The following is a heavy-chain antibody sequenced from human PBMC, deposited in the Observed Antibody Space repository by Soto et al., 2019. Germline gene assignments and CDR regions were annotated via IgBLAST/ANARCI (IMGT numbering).Heavy chain of an antibody. D-gene: IGHD1-7*01. CDR1: GFTFDDYA. Sequence: EVQLVESGGGLVQPGRSLRLSCAASGFTFDDYAMHWVRQAPGKGLEWVSGISWNSGSIGYADSVKGRFTISRDNAKNSLYLQMNSLRAEDTALYYCEKGSGGWNYPSEFDYWGQGTLVTVSS. CDR2: ISWNSGSI. V-gene: IGHV3-9*01. CDR3: EKGSGGWNYPSEFDY. J-gene: IGHJ4*02.